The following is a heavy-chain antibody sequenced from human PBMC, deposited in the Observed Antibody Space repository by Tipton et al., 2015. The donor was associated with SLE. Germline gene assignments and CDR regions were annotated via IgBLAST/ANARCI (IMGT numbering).Heavy chain of an antibody. CDR1: GGSFSGYY. CDR2: INHSGST. Sequence: TLSLTCAVYGGSFSGYYWSWIRQPPGKGLEWIGEINHSGSTNYNPSLKSRVTISVDTSKNQFSLKLSSVTAADTAVYFCARRGAAGLGYWGQGALATVAS. V-gene: IGHV4-34*01. CDR3: ARRGAAGLGY. D-gene: IGHD6-13*01. J-gene: IGHJ4*02.